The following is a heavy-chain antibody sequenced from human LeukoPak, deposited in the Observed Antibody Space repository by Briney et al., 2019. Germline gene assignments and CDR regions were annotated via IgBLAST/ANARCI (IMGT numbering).Heavy chain of an antibody. Sequence: PGGSLRLSCAASGFTFSSYSMNWVRQAPGKGLEWVSSISGSSSYIYYADSVKGRFTISRHNAKNSLYLQMNSLRSDDTAVYYCARDISPPSITMIVGSFGWFDPWGQGTLVTVSS. CDR1: GFTFSSYS. D-gene: IGHD3-22*01. CDR3: ARDISPPSITMIVGSFGWFDP. J-gene: IGHJ5*02. V-gene: IGHV3-21*04. CDR2: ISGSSSYI.